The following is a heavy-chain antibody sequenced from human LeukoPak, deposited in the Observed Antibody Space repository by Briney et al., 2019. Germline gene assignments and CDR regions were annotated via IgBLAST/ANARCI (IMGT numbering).Heavy chain of an antibody. CDR2: INPNSGGT. Sequence: WASVKVSCKASGYTFTGYYMHWVRQAPGQGLEWMGWINPNSGGTNYAQKFQGRVTMTRDTSISTAYMELSRLRSDDTAVYYCARSGNIWFGVPGYFDYWGQGTLVTVSS. J-gene: IGHJ4*02. V-gene: IGHV1-2*02. D-gene: IGHD3-10*01. CDR3: ARSGNIWFGVPGYFDY. CDR1: GYTFTGYY.